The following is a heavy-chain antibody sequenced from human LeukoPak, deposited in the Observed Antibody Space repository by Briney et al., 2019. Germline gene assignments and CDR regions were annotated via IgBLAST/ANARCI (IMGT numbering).Heavy chain of an antibody. CDR2: IKQDGSEK. CDR1: GFTFTSYW. J-gene: IGHJ4*02. V-gene: IGHV3-7*01. Sequence: GESLRLSCAASGFTFTSYWMSWVRQAPGKGLEWAANIKQDGSEKYYVDSVEGRFTISRDNAKNSLYLQVNSLRVEDTAVYYCARFDFWSTYFLDYWGRGTLVTVSS. CDR3: ARFDFWSTYFLDY. D-gene: IGHD3-3*01.